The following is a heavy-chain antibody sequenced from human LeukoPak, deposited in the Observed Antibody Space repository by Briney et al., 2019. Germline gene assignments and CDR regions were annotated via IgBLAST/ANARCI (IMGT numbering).Heavy chain of an antibody. D-gene: IGHD6-13*01. V-gene: IGHV3-21*04. CDR3: AKTRPLDSSSWSHGDY. CDR2: ISSSSSYI. CDR1: GFTFSSYS. J-gene: IGHJ4*02. Sequence: PGGSLRLSCAASGFTFSSYSMNWVRQAPGKGLEGVSSISSSSSYIYYADSVKGRFTISRDNAKNSLYLQMNSLRAEDTAVYYCAKTRPLDSSSWSHGDYWGQGTLVTVSS.